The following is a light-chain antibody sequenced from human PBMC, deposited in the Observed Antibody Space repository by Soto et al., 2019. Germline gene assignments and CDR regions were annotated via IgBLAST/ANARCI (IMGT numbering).Light chain of an antibody. CDR3: QHYDNLPMYT. CDR1: QDISHS. Sequence: DLQMTQSPSSLSASVGDRVTITCQASQDISHSLNWYQQKPGKAPKVLIYGASTLETGVPSRFSGSGSGTDFTFTISSLQPEDIATYYCQHYDNLPMYTFGQGTKVEIK. J-gene: IGKJ2*01. V-gene: IGKV1-33*01. CDR2: GAS.